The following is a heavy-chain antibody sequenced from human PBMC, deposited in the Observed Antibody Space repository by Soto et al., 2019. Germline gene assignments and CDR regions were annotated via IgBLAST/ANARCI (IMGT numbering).Heavy chain of an antibody. CDR2: ISYDGRSE. J-gene: IGHJ6*02. V-gene: IGHV3-30*18. CDR3: AKDLDVVMVLSATRGLDV. CDR1: GFTFSNFG. Sequence: PGGSLRLSCGASGFTFSNFGMHWVRQAPGKGLEWVAGISYDGRSEYYVDSVRGRFTLPRDNSKNTLSLQMISLRPEDTGVYYCAKDLDVVMVLSATRGLDVWGQGTTVTVSS. D-gene: IGHD2-15*01.